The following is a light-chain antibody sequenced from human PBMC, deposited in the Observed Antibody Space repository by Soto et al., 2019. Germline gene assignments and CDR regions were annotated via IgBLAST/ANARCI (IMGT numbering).Light chain of an antibody. CDR1: QTIYNY. Sequence: DVQMTQSPSSLSASVGDRVTITCRASQTIYNYLNWYHQEPGKAPKLLIYAASGLQSGVPSRFSGSGSGTDFTLTISSLQPEVCGTYYCQQSYKTPITFGQGTRLEI. CDR2: AAS. J-gene: IGKJ5*01. CDR3: QQSYKTPIT. V-gene: IGKV1-39*01.